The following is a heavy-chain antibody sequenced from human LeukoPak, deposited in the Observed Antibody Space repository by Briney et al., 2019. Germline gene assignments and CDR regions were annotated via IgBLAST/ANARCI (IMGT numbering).Heavy chain of an antibody. CDR2: INHSGST. CDR3: ARCNPLTSIFWSGLGYGMDV. J-gene: IGHJ6*02. D-gene: IGHD3-3*01. Sequence: SETLSLTCAVYGGSFSGYYWSWIRQPPGKGLEWIGEINHSGSTNYNPSLKSRVTISVDTSKNQFSLKLRSVTAADTAVYYCARCNPLTSIFWSGLGYGMDVWGQGTTVTVSS. CDR1: GGSFSGYY. V-gene: IGHV4-34*01.